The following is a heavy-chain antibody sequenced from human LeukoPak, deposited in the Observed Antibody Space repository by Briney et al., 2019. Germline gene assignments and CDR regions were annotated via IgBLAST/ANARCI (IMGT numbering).Heavy chain of an antibody. Sequence: PSETLSLTCAVSGGSISSSDYSWNWIRQPPGKGQEWIGYIYHSGSTYYNPSLKSRIAISVDRSKNQFSLRLSSVTAADTAVYYCARGSGSGDTTESYYYGMDVWGQGTTVTVSS. CDR3: ARGSGSGDTTESYYYGMDV. J-gene: IGHJ6*02. CDR2: IYHSGST. CDR1: GGSISSSDYS. V-gene: IGHV4-30-2*01. D-gene: IGHD1-26*01.